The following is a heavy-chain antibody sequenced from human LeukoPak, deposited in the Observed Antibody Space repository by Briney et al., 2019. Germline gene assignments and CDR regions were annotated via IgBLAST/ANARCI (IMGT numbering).Heavy chain of an antibody. CDR3: AREESGGYFDY. Sequence: GASVKVSCKASGYTFTNYYMHWVRQAPGQGLEWMGLSNPTGSSTNYAQKFRGRVTMTRDTSTTTVYMELRSLRSEDTAVYYCAREESGGYFDYWGQGTLVTVSP. D-gene: IGHD2-8*02. J-gene: IGHJ4*02. CDR1: GYTFTNYY. V-gene: IGHV1-46*01. CDR2: SNPTGSST.